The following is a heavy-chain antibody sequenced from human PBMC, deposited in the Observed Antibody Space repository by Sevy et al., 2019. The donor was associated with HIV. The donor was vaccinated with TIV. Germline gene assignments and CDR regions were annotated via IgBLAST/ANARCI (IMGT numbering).Heavy chain of an antibody. D-gene: IGHD3-22*01. Sequence: GGSLRLSCAASGFTFSYYNMNWVRQAPGKGLEWVSSISSGSSYVYHADSVKGRFTISRDNAKNSLYLQMNGLRTEDTAVYYCASPLHYYDSPSAYWGQGTQVTVSS. J-gene: IGHJ4*02. CDR2: ISSGSSYV. CDR3: ASPLHYYDSPSAY. CDR1: GFTFSYYN. V-gene: IGHV3-21*01.